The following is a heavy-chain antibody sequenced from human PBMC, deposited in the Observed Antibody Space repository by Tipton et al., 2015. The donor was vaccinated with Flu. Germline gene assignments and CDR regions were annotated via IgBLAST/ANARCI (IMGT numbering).Heavy chain of an antibody. J-gene: IGHJ4*02. CDR3: AKSMASTQRGCFDY. D-gene: IGHD5-24*01. CDR2: VSYDEINK. V-gene: IGHV3-30*18. Sequence: SLRLSCVASGFTFSTYGMHWVRQAPGRGLEWVAVVSYDEINKYYADSVKGRFTISRDNSKNTLYLQMNSLRAEDTAVYYCAKSMASTQRGCFDYWGQGTLVTVSS. CDR1: GFTFSTYG.